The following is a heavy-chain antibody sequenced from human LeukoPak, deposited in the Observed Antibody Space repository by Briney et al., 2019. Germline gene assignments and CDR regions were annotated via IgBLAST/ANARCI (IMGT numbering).Heavy chain of an antibody. V-gene: IGHV4-59*08. CDR1: GGSISSYY. Sequence: SETLALTCTVSGGSISSYYWSWIRQPPGKGLEWIGYIYYSGSTKYNPSLKSQVTISVDTSKNQFSLKLGSVTAADTAVYYCASLTGRYYFDYWGQGTLVTVSS. CDR2: IYYSGST. J-gene: IGHJ4*02. CDR3: ASLTGRYYFDY.